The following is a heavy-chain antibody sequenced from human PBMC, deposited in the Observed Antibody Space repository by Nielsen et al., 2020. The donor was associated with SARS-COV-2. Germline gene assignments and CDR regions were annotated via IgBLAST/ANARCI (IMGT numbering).Heavy chain of an antibody. Sequence: WIRQPPGKGLEWIGSIYYSGSTYYNPSLKSRVTISVDTSKNQFSLKLSSVTAADTAVYYCARGPLTYYYGSGSYPNWFDPWGQGTLVTVSS. V-gene: IGHV4-39*01. CDR3: ARGPLTYYYGSGSYPNWFDP. D-gene: IGHD3-10*01. CDR2: IYYSGST. J-gene: IGHJ5*02.